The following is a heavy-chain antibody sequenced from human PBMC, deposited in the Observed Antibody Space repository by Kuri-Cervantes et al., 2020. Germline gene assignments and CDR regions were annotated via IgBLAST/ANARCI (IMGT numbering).Heavy chain of an antibody. CDR1: GFTFSSYA. J-gene: IGHJ4*02. Sequence: GESLKISCAASGFTFSSYAMHWVRQAPGKGLEWVAVISYDGSNKYYADSVKGRFTISRDNAKNSLYLQMNSLRVEDTAVYFCARVYTDSSGYYHFDYWGQGTPVTVSS. D-gene: IGHD3-22*01. V-gene: IGHV3-30-3*01. CDR2: ISYDGSNK. CDR3: ARVYTDSSGYYHFDY.